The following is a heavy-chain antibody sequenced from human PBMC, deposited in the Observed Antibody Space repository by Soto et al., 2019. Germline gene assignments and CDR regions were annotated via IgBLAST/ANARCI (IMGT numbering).Heavy chain of an antibody. D-gene: IGHD2-21*01. CDR3: AASCVGCGGFNYYGMDV. Sequence: LEWFGYIYYSGSTYYNPSLKSRVTISVDTSKNQFSLKLSSVTAADTAVYYCAASCVGCGGFNYYGMDVWGQGTTVTVSS. J-gene: IGHJ6*02. V-gene: IGHV4-31*02. CDR2: IYYSGST.